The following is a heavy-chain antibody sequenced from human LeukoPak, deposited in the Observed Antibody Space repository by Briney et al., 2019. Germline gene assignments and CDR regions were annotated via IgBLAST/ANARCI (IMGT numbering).Heavy chain of an antibody. V-gene: IGHV4-30-2*01. CDR3: AREVAATPYYFDY. Sequence: TLSLTCAVSGGSISSGGYSWSWIRQPPGKGLEWIGYIYHSGSTYYNPSLKSRVTISVDRSKNQFSLKLSSVTAADTAVYYCAREVAATPYYFDYWGQGTLVTVSS. CDR1: GGSISSGGYS. J-gene: IGHJ4*02. CDR2: IYHSGST. D-gene: IGHD2-15*01.